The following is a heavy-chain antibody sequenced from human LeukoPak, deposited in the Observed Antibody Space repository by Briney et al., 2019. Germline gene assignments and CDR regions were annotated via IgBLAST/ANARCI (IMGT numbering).Heavy chain of an antibody. Sequence: ASVTVTFKGSGYTFLNYGCGSVRQAPGQGLEWMGWISAYNGNTNYAQKLQGRLTMTTDTSTSTAYMELRSLTSDDTAVYYCARGGCDCSGGNCPYSWLDPWRKGNLVTVSS. CDR1: GYTFLNYG. CDR2: ISAYNGNT. D-gene: IGHD2-15*01. J-gene: IGHJ5*02. CDR3: ARGGCDCSGGNCPYSWLDP. V-gene: IGHV1-18*01.